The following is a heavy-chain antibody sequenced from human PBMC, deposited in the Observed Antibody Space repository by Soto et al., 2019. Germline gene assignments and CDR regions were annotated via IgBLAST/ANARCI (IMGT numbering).Heavy chain of an antibody. CDR1: GYSFTTYG. V-gene: IGHV1-18*01. CDR2: ISGYNGNT. CDR3: VRDTYYCHSSGPAPFEY. J-gene: IGHJ4*02. Sequence: QIQLVQSGTEVKRSGASVKVSCKTSGYSFTTYGLSWVRQAPGRGLEWVGWISGYNGNTNYAQKFQGTVILTTDTPTTTGYMEIKSLSSDDTAVYYCVRDTYYCHSSGPAPFEYWGQGTQVTVSS. D-gene: IGHD3-22*01.